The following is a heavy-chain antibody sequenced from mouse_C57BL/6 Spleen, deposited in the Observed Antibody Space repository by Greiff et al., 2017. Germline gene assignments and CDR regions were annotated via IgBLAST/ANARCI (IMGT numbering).Heavy chain of an antibody. D-gene: IGHD1-1*01. V-gene: IGHV5-17*01. Sequence: EVQLVESGGGLVKPGGSLKLSCAASGFTFSDYGMHWVRQAPEKGLEWVAYISSGSSTIYYADTVKGRFTISRDNAKNTLFLQMTSLRSEDTAMYYCARKPHYSYYFDYWGQGTTLTVSS. CDR2: ISSGSSTI. J-gene: IGHJ2*01. CDR3: ARKPHYSYYFDY. CDR1: GFTFSDYG.